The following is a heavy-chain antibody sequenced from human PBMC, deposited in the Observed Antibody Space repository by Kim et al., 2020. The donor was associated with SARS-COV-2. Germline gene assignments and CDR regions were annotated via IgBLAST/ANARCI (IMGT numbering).Heavy chain of an antibody. J-gene: IGHJ4*02. CDR3: ARRGYDSSGYYFRPRKGEFDY. CDR2: IYHSGST. Sequence: SETLSLTCAVSGGSISSSNWWSWVRQPPGKGLEWIGEIYHSGSTNYNPSLKSRVTISVDKSKNQFSLKLSSVTAADTAVYYCARRGYDSSGYYFRPRKGEFDYWGQGTLVTVSS. V-gene: IGHV4-4*02. D-gene: IGHD3-22*01. CDR1: GGSISSSNW.